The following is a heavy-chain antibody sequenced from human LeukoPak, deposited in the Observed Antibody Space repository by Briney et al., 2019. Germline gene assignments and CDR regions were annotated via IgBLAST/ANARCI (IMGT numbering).Heavy chain of an antibody. D-gene: IGHD5-12*01. J-gene: IGHJ4*02. Sequence: GGSLRLSCAASGFTFSSYSMNWVRQAPGKGLVWVSRINTDGSYTSYADSVEGRFTISRDNAKNTLYLQMNSLRAEDTAVYYCARDKGGYDDYWGQGTLVTVSS. V-gene: IGHV3-74*01. CDR2: INTDGSYT. CDR1: GFTFSSYS. CDR3: ARDKGGYDDY.